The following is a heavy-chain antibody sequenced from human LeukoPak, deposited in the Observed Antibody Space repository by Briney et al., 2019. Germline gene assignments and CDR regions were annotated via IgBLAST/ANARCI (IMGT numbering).Heavy chain of an antibody. Sequence: SETLSLTCTVSGGSISRYYWSWIRQPPGKGLEWIGYIYYSGSTNYNPSLKSRVTISVDTSKNQFSLKLSSVTAADTAVYYCARGVNDMYSSGWYVKYYFDYWGQGTLVTVSS. D-gene: IGHD6-19*01. CDR2: IYYSGST. V-gene: IGHV4-59*01. J-gene: IGHJ4*02. CDR3: ARGVNDMYSSGWYVKYYFDY. CDR1: GGSISRYY.